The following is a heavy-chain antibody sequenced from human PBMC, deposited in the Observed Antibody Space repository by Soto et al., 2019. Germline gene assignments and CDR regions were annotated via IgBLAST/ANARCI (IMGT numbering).Heavy chain of an antibody. CDR3: ARGHRREGRVQSNY. CDR2: MNPNSGNT. V-gene: IGHV1-8*01. D-gene: IGHD3-16*02. J-gene: IGHJ4*02. Sequence: ASVKVSCKASGYTFTSYDINWVRQATGQGLEWMRWMNPNSGNTGYAQKFQGRVTMTRNTSISTAYMELRSLRSEDTAVYYCARGHRREGRVQSNYWGQGTLVTVSS. CDR1: GYTFTSYD.